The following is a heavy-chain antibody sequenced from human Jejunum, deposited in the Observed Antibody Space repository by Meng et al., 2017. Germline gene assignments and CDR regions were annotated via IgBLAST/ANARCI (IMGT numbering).Heavy chain of an antibody. D-gene: IGHD5-24*01. J-gene: IGHJ4*02. Sequence: GESLKISCAASGFTFNSYWMSWVRQAPGKGLEWVANIWEDGSGNFYVDSVKGRFTISRDNAKNSLYLQMNSLRAEDTAVYYCARGLSKEMARIMGVYFDYWGQGTLVTVSS. CDR3: ARGLSKEMARIMGVYFDY. CDR1: GFTFNSYW. CDR2: IWEDGSGN. V-gene: IGHV3-7*01.